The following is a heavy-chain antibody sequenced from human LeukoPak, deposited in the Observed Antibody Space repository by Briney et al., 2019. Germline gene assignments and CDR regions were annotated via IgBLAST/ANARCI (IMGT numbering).Heavy chain of an antibody. J-gene: IGHJ6*03. CDR3: ARGAVAGSLYYYYYMDV. D-gene: IGHD6-19*01. Sequence: ASVKVSCKASGYTFTSYDINRVRQATGQGLEWMGWMNPNSGNTSYAQKIQGRVTITRNTSISTAYMELSSLRSEDTAVYYCARGAVAGSLYYYYYMDVWGKGTTVTVSS. V-gene: IGHV1-8*03. CDR1: GYTFTSYD. CDR2: MNPNSGNT.